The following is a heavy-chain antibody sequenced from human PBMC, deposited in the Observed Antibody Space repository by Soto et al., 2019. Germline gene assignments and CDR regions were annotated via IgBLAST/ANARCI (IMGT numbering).Heavy chain of an antibody. Sequence: EVQLVESGGGLVQPGGSLRLSCVDSGFTFSWYWMSWVRQAPGKGLEWVANIKQDGSEKHYADSMKGRFTISRYNAKNSLYLQISSLRAEDTAVYYCARVVGATNPLHIWGQGTLVTVSS. D-gene: IGHD1-26*01. J-gene: IGHJ4*02. CDR1: GFTFSWYW. CDR3: ARVVGATNPLHI. CDR2: IKQDGSEK. V-gene: IGHV3-7*01.